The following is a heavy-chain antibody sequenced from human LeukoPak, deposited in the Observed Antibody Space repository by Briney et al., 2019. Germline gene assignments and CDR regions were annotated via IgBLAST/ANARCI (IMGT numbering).Heavy chain of an antibody. CDR2: IYPGDSDT. J-gene: IGHJ4*02. Sequence: PGESLKISCKGSGYTFTNYRIGWVRQMPGKGLEWMGIIYPGDSDTRYSPSFQGQVTISADKSISTAYLQWSSLKASDTAMYYCARGRDGYNRAFDYWGQGTLVTVSS. CDR1: GYTFTNYR. CDR3: ARGRDGYNRAFDY. D-gene: IGHD5-24*01. V-gene: IGHV5-51*01.